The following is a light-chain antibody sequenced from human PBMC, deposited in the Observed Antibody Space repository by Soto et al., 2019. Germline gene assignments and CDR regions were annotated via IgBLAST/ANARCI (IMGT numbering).Light chain of an antibody. Sequence: QSVLTQPPSVSAAPGQRVTISCSGSSSNIGNNYVAWYQHVPGTAPKLLIYDTRKRPSGIPDRFSGSKSGTSAALGITGLQTGDEADYYCGTWDSSLSALVFGGGPKVTVL. CDR3: GTWDSSLSALV. CDR2: DTR. CDR1: SSNIGNNY. J-gene: IGLJ2*01. V-gene: IGLV1-51*01.